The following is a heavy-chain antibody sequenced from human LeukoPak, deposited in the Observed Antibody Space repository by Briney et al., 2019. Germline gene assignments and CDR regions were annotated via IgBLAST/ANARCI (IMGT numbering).Heavy chain of an antibody. J-gene: IGHJ4*02. D-gene: IGHD6-13*01. CDR2: FDPEDGET. V-gene: IGHV1-24*01. CDR1: GYTLTDLS. Sequence: EASVKVSCKVFGYTLTDLSMHWLRQAPGRGLEWMGGFDPEDGETIYAQKFQGRVSMTEDTSTETAYMELSSLTSEDTAVYYCATGLDSGSWIDFWGQGTLVTVSS. CDR3: ATGLDSGSWIDF.